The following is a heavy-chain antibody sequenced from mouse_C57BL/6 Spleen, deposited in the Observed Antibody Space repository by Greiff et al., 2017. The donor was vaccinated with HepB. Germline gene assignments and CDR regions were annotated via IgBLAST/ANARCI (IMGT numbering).Heavy chain of an antibody. CDR3: ARGGGTNFDY. CDR2: INPSSGYT. V-gene: IGHV1-7*01. J-gene: IGHJ2*01. D-gene: IGHD3-3*01. Sequence: VQLQQSGADLAKPGASVKLSCKASGYTFTSYWMHWVKQRPGQGLEWIGYINPSSGYTKYNQKFKDKATLNADKSSSTAYMQLSSLTYEDSAVYYCARGGGTNFDYWGQSTTLTVSS. CDR1: GYTFTSYW.